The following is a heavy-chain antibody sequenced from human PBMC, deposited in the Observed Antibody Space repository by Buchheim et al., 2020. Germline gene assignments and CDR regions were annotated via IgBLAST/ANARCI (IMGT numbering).Heavy chain of an antibody. J-gene: IGHJ6*02. V-gene: IGHV3-13*04. D-gene: IGHD1-7*01. CDR1: GFTFSNYE. Sequence: EVQLVESGGGLVEPGGSLRLSCAASGFTFSNYEMHWVRQVIGKGLEWVSTIGVGGDTYYPGSVKGRFTISRENAKNSLYLQMNSLRAGDTAVYYCSRGAGELELRTTDVWGQGTT. CDR3: SRGAGELELRTTDV. CDR2: IGVGGDT.